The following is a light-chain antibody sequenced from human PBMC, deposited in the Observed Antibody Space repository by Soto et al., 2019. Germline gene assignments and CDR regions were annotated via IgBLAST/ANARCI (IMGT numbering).Light chain of an antibody. CDR2: AVS. CDR3: QQANSFPLI. V-gene: IGKV1D-12*01. Sequence: DIQMTQSPFSVSASVGDRVTITCRASQDISSWLAWYQHKPGKATSVLIYAVSSLQSGVPSRFRGSGSGTDFALTIAGLESEDFATYYCQQANSFPLIFGGGTKVEIK. CDR1: QDISSW. J-gene: IGKJ4*01.